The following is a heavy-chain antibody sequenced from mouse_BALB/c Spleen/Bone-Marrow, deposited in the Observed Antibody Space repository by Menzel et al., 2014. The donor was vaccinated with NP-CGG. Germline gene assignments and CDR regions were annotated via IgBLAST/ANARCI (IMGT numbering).Heavy chain of an antibody. J-gene: IGHJ4*01. Sequence: LVESGAELVKPGASVKLSCKASGYTFTSYYMCWVKQRPGQGLEWIGEINPSNGGTTFNEKFKSKATLTVDKSSSTAYMSLSSLTSEDSAVYYCTRSRRAMDHWGQGTSVTVSS. V-gene: IGHV1S81*02. CDR3: TRSRRAMDH. D-gene: IGHD2-12*01. CDR2: INPSNGGT. CDR1: GYTFTSYY.